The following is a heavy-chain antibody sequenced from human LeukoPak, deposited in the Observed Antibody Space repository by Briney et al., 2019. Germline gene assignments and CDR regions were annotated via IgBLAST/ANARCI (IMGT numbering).Heavy chain of an antibody. V-gene: IGHV4-4*07. CDR2: IYTSGST. J-gene: IGHJ3*02. Sequence: PSETPSLTRTVSGGSISSYYWSWIRQPAGKGLEWIGRIYTSGSTNYNPSLKSRVTMSVDTSKNQFSLKLSSVTAADTAVYYCARGLEQQLVLGAFDIWGQGTMVTVSS. D-gene: IGHD6-13*01. CDR1: GGSISSYY. CDR3: ARGLEQQLVLGAFDI.